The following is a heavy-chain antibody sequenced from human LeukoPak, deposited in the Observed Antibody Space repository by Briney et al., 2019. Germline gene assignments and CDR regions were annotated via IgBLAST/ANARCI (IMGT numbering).Heavy chain of an antibody. CDR3: ASYLSLDDSSGYYP. V-gene: IGHV4-39*07. Sequence: KSSETLSLTCTVSGGSISSSSYYWGWHRQPPGQGLEWIGSIYYSGSTYYNPSLKSRVTISVYTSKNQFYLKLSSVTAAAAAVYYCASYLSLDDSSGYYPWGQGTLVTVSS. CDR2: IYYSGST. CDR1: GGSISSSSYY. D-gene: IGHD3-22*01. J-gene: IGHJ5*02.